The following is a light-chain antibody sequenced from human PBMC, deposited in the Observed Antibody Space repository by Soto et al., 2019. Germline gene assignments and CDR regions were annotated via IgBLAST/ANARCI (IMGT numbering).Light chain of an antibody. CDR3: TSYTSSGHYV. V-gene: IGLV2-14*01. CDR1: SSDVGAYDY. J-gene: IGLJ1*01. Sequence: QSVLTQPDSVSGSPVQSIAISCTGTSSDVGAYDYVSWYQQHPGKAPKLMIYDVSNRPSGVSNRFSGSKSANTASLTISGLQAEDEADYYCTSYTSSGHYVFGTGTKVTVL. CDR2: DVS.